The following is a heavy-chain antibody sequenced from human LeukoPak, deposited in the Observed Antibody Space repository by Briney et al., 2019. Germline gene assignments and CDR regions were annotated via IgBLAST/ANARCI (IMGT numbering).Heavy chain of an antibody. V-gene: IGHV4-4*07. CDR3: ARGGWYDILTGYYRDAFDI. D-gene: IGHD3-9*01. CDR2: IYTSGST. CDR1: GGSISSYY. J-gene: IGHJ3*02. Sequence: SETLSLTCTVSGGSISSYYWSWIGHPAGKGLEWIERIYTSGSTNYNPSLKSRVTMSVDTSKNQFSLKLSSVTAADTAVYYCARGGWYDILTGYYRDAFDIWGQGTMVTVSS.